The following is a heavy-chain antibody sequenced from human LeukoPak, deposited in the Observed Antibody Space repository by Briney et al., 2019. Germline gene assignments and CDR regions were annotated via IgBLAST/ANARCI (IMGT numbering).Heavy chain of an antibody. CDR3: ARDPHGWPHDAFDI. Sequence: SETLSLTCTVSGGPISSGSYYWQWVRQPAGRGREWIGRIHSSGSTNYNFSLTSLVTISVDTSKNQFSLKLSSVTAADTAVYYCARDPHGWPHDAFDIWGQGTMVTVSS. V-gene: IGHV4-61*02. CDR1: GGPISSGSYY. D-gene: IGHD6-19*01. CDR2: IHSSGST. J-gene: IGHJ3*02.